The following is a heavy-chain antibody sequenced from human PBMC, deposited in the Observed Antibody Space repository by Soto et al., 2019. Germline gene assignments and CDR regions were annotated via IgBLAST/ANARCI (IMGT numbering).Heavy chain of an antibody. V-gene: IGHV3-7*01. CDR3: ARPPGIPAAALYY. J-gene: IGHJ4*02. Sequence: EVQLEESGGGLVQPGGSLRISCAASGFTFSTYWMTWVRQAPGKGLEWVANIKPDGSEQYYVDSVMGRFTISRDNAKNSLYLQMNSLRGEDTAVYYCARPPGIPAAALYYWGQGTLVTVSS. D-gene: IGHD6-13*01. CDR2: IKPDGSEQ. CDR1: GFTFSTYW.